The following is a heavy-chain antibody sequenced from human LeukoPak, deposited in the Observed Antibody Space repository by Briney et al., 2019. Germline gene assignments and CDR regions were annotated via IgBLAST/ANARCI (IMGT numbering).Heavy chain of an antibody. CDR3: AKELGLYSSGWETDY. V-gene: IGHV3-30*18. J-gene: IGHJ4*02. Sequence: PGRSLRLSCAASGFTFSRYGMHWVRQAPGKGLEWVAVISHDGSNKDCADSVKGRFTISRDNSKNTLYLQTNSLRNEDTAEYYCAKELGLYSSGWETDYWGQGTLVTVSA. CDR2: ISHDGSNK. D-gene: IGHD6-19*01. CDR1: GFTFSRYG.